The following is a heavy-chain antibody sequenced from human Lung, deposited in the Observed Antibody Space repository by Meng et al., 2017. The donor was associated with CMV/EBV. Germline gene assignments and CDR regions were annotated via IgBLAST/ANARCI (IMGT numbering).Heavy chain of an antibody. CDR1: RFTVSSNY. Sequence: GGSLRLXCAASRFTVSSNYMTWVRQAPGKGLEWVSTIYSGGSTYYADSVKGRFTISRDNSKTTLYLQMSSLRPEDTAVYFCARVVRHLWANYYFDYWGQGXLVTVSS. J-gene: IGHJ4*02. D-gene: IGHD1-1*01. V-gene: IGHV3-66*02. CDR3: ARVVRHLWANYYFDY. CDR2: IYSGGST.